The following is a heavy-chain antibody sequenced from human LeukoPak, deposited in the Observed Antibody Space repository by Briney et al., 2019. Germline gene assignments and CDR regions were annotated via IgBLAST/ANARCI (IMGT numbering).Heavy chain of an antibody. CDR2: INPNSGGT. V-gene: IGHV1-2*02. CDR3: ARDEYSSSSGLIDY. CDR1: GYTFTGYY. Sequence: GASVKVSCKASGYTFTGYYMHWVRQAPGQGLEWMGWINPNSGGTNYAQKFQGRVTMIRDTSISTAYMELSRLRSDDTAVYYCARDEYSSSSGLIDYWGQGTLVTVSS. D-gene: IGHD6-6*01. J-gene: IGHJ4*02.